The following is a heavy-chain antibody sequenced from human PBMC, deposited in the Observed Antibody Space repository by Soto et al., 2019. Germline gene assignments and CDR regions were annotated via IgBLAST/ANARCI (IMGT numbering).Heavy chain of an antibody. CDR3: AGASGNFYYMDV. CDR1: GGSISNYY. J-gene: IGHJ6*03. CDR2: IHYSGTT. V-gene: IGHV4-59*01. D-gene: IGHD3-10*01. Sequence: SETLSLTCTVSGGSISNYYWTWIRQPPGKGLEWIGYIHYSGTTKYNPSLKSRVSISLDTSKNHFSLQVTSVTAADTAVYSCAGASGNFYYMDVWGKGTTVTVSS.